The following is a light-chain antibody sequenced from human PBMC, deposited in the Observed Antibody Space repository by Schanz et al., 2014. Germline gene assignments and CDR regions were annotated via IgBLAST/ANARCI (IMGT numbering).Light chain of an antibody. CDR3: FSYAGSNNLA. J-gene: IGLJ2*01. CDR1: SSDVGSYDL. CDR2: EDS. V-gene: IGLV2-23*01. Sequence: QSALTQPASVSGSPGQSITISCTGTSSDVGSYDLVSWYQQHPAKAPKLMIYEDSKRPSGVSNRFSGSKSGNTASLTVSGLQAEDEADYYCFSYAGSNNLAFGGGTKLTVL.